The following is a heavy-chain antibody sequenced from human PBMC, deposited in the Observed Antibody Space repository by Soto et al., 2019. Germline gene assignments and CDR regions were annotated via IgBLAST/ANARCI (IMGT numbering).Heavy chain of an antibody. CDR2: ISASGGST. CDR3: AKLSSLDDYFYYYHMDV. Sequence: GGSLILSCVASGFTFSNYGMSWVRQAPGKGLEWVSGISASGGSTYYADSVKGRFTTSRDNSKNTLYLQMNTLRAEDTAVYYCAKLSSLDDYFYYYHMDVWGQGTTVTVSS. V-gene: IGHV3-23*01. CDR1: GFTFSNYG. D-gene: IGHD3-16*02. J-gene: IGHJ6*02.